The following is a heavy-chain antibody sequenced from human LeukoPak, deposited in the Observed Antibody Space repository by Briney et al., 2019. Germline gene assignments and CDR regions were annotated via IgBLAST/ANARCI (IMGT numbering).Heavy chain of an antibody. CDR3: AKGNADYYDSSGYYYDGGFDY. V-gene: IGHV3-23*01. Sequence: RAGGSPRLSCAASGFTFSSYAMSWVRQAPGKGLEWVSAISGSGGSTYYADSVKGRFTISRDNSKNTLYLQMNSLRAEDTAVYYCAKGNADYYDSSGYYYDGGFDYWGQGTLVTVSS. CDR2: ISGSGGST. J-gene: IGHJ4*02. D-gene: IGHD3-22*01. CDR1: GFTFSSYA.